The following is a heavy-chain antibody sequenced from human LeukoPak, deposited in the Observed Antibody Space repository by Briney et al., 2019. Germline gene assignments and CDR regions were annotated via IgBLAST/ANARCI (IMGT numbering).Heavy chain of an antibody. CDR2: ISGSGGST. D-gene: IGHD5-18*01. V-gene: IGHV3-23*01. J-gene: IGHJ4*02. CDR1: GFTFSSYA. Sequence: GGSLRLSCAASGFTFSSYAMSWVRQAPGKGLEWVSAISGSGGSTYYAGSVKGRFTISGDNSKNTLYLQMNSLRAEDTAVYYCTAMVKYYFDYWGQGTLVTVSS. CDR3: TAMVKYYFDY.